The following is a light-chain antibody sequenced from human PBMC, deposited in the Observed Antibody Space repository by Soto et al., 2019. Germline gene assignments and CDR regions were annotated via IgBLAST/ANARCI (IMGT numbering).Light chain of an antibody. CDR1: QTILYSSNKKTH. CDR2: WSS. CDR3: QQYYSTPPYT. J-gene: IGKJ2*01. V-gene: IGKV4-1*01. Sequence: DIVMTQSPDSLAVSLGERATINCESSQTILYSSNKKTHIAWYQQKAGQPPKLLIYWSSTRESGVPDRFSGSGSGTDFTLTISSLQAEDVAVYYCQQYYSTPPYTFGQGTRLEIK.